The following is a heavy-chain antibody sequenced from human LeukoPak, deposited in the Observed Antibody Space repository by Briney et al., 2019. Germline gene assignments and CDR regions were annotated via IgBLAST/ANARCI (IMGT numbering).Heavy chain of an antibody. D-gene: IGHD3-9*01. J-gene: IGHJ3*02. V-gene: IGHV3-48*03. Sequence: GGSLRLSCAASGFTFSSYEMNWVRQAPGKGLEWVSYISSSGSIIYYADSVKGRFTISRDNAKNSLYLQMNSLRAEGTALYYCARVKGDILGWDAFDIWGQGTMVTVSS. CDR3: ARVKGDILGWDAFDI. CDR1: GFTFSSYE. CDR2: ISSSGSII.